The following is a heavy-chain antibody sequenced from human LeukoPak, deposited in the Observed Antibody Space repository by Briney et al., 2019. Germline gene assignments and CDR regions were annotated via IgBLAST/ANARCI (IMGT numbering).Heavy chain of an antibody. J-gene: IGHJ4*02. D-gene: IGHD3-10*01. CDR3: ATYYYGSGSSTKVDY. Sequence: GGSLRLSCTASGFTFMSYAMSWVRQAPGKGLVWVSRINSDGSSTSYADSVKGRFTISRDDAKNTLYLQMNSLRAEDTAVYYCATYYYGSGSSTKVDYWGQGTLVTVSS. CDR1: GFTFMSYA. CDR2: INSDGSST. V-gene: IGHV3-74*01.